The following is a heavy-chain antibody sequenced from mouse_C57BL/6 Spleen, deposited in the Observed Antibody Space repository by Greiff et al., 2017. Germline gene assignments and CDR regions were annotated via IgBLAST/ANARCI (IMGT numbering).Heavy chain of an antibody. CDR1: GYTFTDYY. J-gene: IGHJ4*01. D-gene: IGHD1-1*01. V-gene: IGHV1-26*01. CDR2: INPNNGGT. Sequence: EVQLQQSGPELVKPGASVKISCKASGYTFTDYYMHWVKQSHGKSLEWIGDINPNNGGTSYNQKFKGKATLTVDKSSSTAYMELRSLTSEDSAVSYCAKGYYSSRYYAMDYWGQGTSVTVSS. CDR3: AKGYYSSRYYAMDY.